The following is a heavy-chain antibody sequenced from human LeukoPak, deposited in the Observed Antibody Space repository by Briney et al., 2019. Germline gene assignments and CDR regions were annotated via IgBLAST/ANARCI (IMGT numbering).Heavy chain of an antibody. CDR2: TYYTGSN. Sequence: SETLSLTCTLSGGSISILLGRWIRQPPGEGLEWIEYTYYTGSNNYNPSLTSRANISVDTPKNQFSLNLTSVTAADTAVYYCARWGSIAVARFDYWGQGTLVTVSS. V-gene: IGHV4-59*01. CDR3: ARWGSIAVARFDY. D-gene: IGHD6-6*01. J-gene: IGHJ4*02. CDR1: GGSISILL.